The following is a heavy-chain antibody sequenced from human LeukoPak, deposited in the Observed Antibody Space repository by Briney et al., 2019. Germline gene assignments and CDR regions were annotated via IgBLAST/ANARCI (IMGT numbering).Heavy chain of an antibody. CDR3: ARGRELDYFDY. CDR1: GGSISSYY. J-gene: IGHJ4*02. D-gene: IGHD1-26*01. Sequence: SETLSLTCSVSGGSISSYYWSWIRQPAGKGLEWIGLIYTIGSTNYNPSLNSGSTNYNPSLKSRVTISVDKSKNQFSLKLTSVTAADTAVYYCARGRELDYFDYWGQGSLVTVSS. CDR2: IYTIGSTNYNPSLNSGST. V-gene: IGHV4-4*07.